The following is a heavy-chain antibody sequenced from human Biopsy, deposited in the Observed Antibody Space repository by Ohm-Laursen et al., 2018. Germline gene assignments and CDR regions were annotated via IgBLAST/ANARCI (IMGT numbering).Heavy chain of an antibody. CDR2: IYYTGST. Sequence: SETLSLTCTVSGGSISSYYWSWIRQPPGKGLEWIGYIYYTGSTNYNPSLKSRVTISVDTSMNHLSLRLTSVTAADTAVYYCARHAPSYSGSSWRYFDLWGRGTLVTVSS. D-gene: IGHD1-26*01. CDR1: GGSISSYY. CDR3: ARHAPSYSGSSWRYFDL. J-gene: IGHJ2*01. V-gene: IGHV4-59*08.